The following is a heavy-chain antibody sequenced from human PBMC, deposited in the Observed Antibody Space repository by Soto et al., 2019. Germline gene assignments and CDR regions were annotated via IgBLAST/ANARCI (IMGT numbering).Heavy chain of an antibody. J-gene: IGHJ6*02. Sequence: PGESLKISCKASGYGFTTYWIAWVRQMPGKGLEWMGIINPGDSDIRYSPSFQGQVTISADNSISTAYLQWSSLKASDTAMYYCARHEQFYYYYGMDVWGQGTAVTVSS. D-gene: IGHD4-4*01. V-gene: IGHV5-51*01. CDR2: INPGDSDI. CDR1: GYGFTTYW. CDR3: ARHEQFYYYYGMDV.